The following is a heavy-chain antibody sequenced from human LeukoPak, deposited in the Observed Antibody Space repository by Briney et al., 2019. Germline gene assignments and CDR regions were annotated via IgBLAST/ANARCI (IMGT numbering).Heavy chain of an antibody. CDR2: IIPIFGTA. Sequence: SVKVSCKASGGTFSSYAISWVRQAPGQGLKWMGRIIPIFGTANYAQKFQGRVTTTTDESTSTAYMELSSLRSEDTAVYYCARAILYSSERWFDPWGQGTLVTVSS. V-gene: IGHV1-69*05. CDR1: GGTFSSYA. CDR3: ARAILYSSERWFDP. D-gene: IGHD6-19*01. J-gene: IGHJ5*02.